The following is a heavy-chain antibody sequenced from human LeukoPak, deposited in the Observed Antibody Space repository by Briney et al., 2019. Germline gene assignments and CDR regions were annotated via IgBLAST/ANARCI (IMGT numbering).Heavy chain of an antibody. V-gene: IGHV4-34*01. CDR3: ASISIIHPLGGYYYMDV. D-gene: IGHD2/OR15-2a*01. Sequence: SETLSLTCAVYGGSFSGYYWSWIRQPPGKGLEWIGDIDHSGITNYNPSLKSRVTISLDTSKKQISLRLSSVTAADTAMYYCASISIIHPLGGYYYMDVWGKGTTVTISS. J-gene: IGHJ6*03. CDR2: IDHSGIT. CDR1: GGSFSGYY.